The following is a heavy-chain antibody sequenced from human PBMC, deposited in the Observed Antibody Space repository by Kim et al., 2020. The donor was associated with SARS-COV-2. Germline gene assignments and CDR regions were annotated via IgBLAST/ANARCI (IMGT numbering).Heavy chain of an antibody. D-gene: IGHD6-6*01. CDR2: IYYSGST. CDR3: ARAWWSIAARLDPWVGNWFDP. CDR1: GGSISSGGYY. V-gene: IGHV4-31*03. Sequence: SETLSLTCTVSGGSISSGGYYWSWIRQHPGKGLEWIGYIYYSGSTYYNPSLKSRVTISVDTSKNQFSLKLSSVTAADTAVYYCARAWWSIAARLDPWVGNWFDPWGQGTLVTVSS. J-gene: IGHJ5*02.